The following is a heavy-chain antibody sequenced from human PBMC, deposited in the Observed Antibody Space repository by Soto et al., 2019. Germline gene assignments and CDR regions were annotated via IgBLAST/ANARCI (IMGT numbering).Heavy chain of an antibody. J-gene: IGHJ4*02. CDR3: ARGGGPVTLRTRPNFDY. D-gene: IGHD3-16*01. CDR1: GYTFTSYG. Sequence: ASVKVSCKASGYTFTSYGISWVRQAPGQGLEWMGWISAYNGNTDYAQKLQGRVTMTTDTSTSTAYMELRSLRSDDTAVYYCARGGGPVTLRTRPNFDYWGQGTLVTVSS. V-gene: IGHV1-18*01. CDR2: ISAYNGNT.